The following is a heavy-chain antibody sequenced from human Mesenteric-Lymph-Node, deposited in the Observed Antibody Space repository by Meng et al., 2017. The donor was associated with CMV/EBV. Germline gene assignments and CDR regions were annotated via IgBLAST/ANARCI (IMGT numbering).Heavy chain of an antibody. J-gene: IGHJ3*02. CDR1: GGSISSYY. Sequence: SETLSLTCTVSGGSISSYYWSWIRQPPGKGLEWIGYINYSGSTNYNPSLKSRVTISVDTSKNQFSLKLSSVTAADTAVYYFSRDNAMVVTSFAFDNWGQGTMVTVSS. V-gene: IGHV4-59*01. CDR3: SRDNAMVVTSFAFDN. D-gene: IGHD5-18*01. CDR2: INYSGST.